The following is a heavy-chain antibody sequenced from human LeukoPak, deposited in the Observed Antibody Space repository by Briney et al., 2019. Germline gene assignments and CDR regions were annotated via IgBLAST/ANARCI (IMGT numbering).Heavy chain of an antibody. D-gene: IGHD5-24*01. J-gene: IGHJ4*02. CDR1: GLTLSNFW. V-gene: IGHV3-7*04. CDR3: TRVGYIDEGIDY. Sequence: GGSLRLSCVASGLTLSNFWMTWVRQAPGKGPEWVANIKQDGSKKSYVDSVKGRFTISRDNAKNSLYLQMNSLRAEDTAIYYCTRVGYIDEGIDYWGQGTLVTVSS. CDR2: IKQDGSKK.